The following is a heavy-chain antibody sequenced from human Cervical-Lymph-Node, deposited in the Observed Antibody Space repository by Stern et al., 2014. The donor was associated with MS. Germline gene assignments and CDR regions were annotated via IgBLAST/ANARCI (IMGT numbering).Heavy chain of an antibody. Sequence: QVQLQESGPGLVKPSETLSLTCTVSGGSISSYYWSWIRQPPGKGLERVGYLYYSWSTNYNPSLKSRVTISVDTSKNQFSLKLSSVTAADTAVYYCARGYGGNPIDYWGQGTLVTVSS. J-gene: IGHJ4*02. CDR2: LYYSWST. CDR1: GGSISSYY. CDR3: ARGYGGNPIDY. D-gene: IGHD4-23*01. V-gene: IGHV4-59*01.